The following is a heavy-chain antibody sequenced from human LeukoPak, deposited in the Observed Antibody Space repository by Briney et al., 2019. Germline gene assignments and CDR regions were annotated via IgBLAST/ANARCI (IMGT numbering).Heavy chain of an antibody. J-gene: IGHJ4*02. CDR2: IYYSGST. Sequence: SETLSLTCTVSGGSISSSSYYWGWIRQPPGKGLEWIGSIYYSGSTYYNPSLKSRVTISVDTSKNQFSLKLSSVTAADTAVYFCARWYCNRGTCYYLDYWGQGTLVTVSS. CDR3: ARWYCNRGTCYYLDY. D-gene: IGHD2/OR15-2a*01. CDR1: GGSISSSSYY. V-gene: IGHV4-39*01.